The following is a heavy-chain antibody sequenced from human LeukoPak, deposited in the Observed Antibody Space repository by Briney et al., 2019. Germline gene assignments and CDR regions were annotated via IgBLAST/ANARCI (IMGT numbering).Heavy chain of an antibody. CDR3: ARSLSDFYPNWFDP. J-gene: IGHJ5*02. CDR2: INAGNGNT. CDR1: GYTFTSYA. Sequence: ASVKVSCKASGYTFTSYAMNWVRQAPGQRLEWMGWINAGNGNTKYSQEFQGRVTISRDTSASTVYMELSSLRSEDMAVYYCARSLSDFYPNWFDPWGQGTLVTVSS. V-gene: IGHV1-3*03. D-gene: IGHD2-21*01.